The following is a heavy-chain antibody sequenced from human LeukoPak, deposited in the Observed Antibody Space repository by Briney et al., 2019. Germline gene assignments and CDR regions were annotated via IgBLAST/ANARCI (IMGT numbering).Heavy chain of an antibody. CDR1: GYTFTGYY. V-gene: IGHV1-2*02. J-gene: IGHJ4*02. D-gene: IGHD3-10*01. CDR2: INSNSGGT. Sequence: ASVKVSCKASGYTFTGYYIHWVRQAPGQGLEWMGWINSNSGGTNYAQKFQGRVTMTRDASISTAYMELSRLRSDDTAVYYCARERSPLRVRGSLDYWGQGTLVTVSS. CDR3: ARERSPLRVRGSLDY.